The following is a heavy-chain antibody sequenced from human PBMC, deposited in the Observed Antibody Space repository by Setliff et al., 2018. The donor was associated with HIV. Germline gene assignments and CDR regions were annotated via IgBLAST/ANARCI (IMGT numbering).Heavy chain of an antibody. J-gene: IGHJ5*02. Sequence: KTSETLSLTCTVSGDSVNGYYWSWIRQPAGKGLEWIGRIYASGSTSYNPSLKSRVTISVDTSKNQFSLKLSSVTAADTAVYYCARDLGGRAPMRNYFDPWGQGTLVTVSS. CDR3: ARDLGGRAPMRNYFDP. D-gene: IGHD1-7*01. CDR1: GDSVNGYY. V-gene: IGHV4-4*07. CDR2: IYASGST.